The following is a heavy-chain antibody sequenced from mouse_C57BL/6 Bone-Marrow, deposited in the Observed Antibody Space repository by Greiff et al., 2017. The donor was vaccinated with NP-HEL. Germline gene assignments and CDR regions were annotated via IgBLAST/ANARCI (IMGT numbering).Heavy chain of an antibody. V-gene: IGHV1-80*01. CDR2: IYPGDGDT. CDR3: ARKGTTVVAGFDY. J-gene: IGHJ2*01. Sequence: VQLQESGAELVKPGASVKISCKASGYAFSSYWMNWVKQRPGQGLEWIGQIYPGDGDTNYNGKFKGKATLTADKSSSTAYMQLSILTSEDSAVYFCARKGTTVVAGFDYWGQGTTLTVSS. CDR1: GYAFSSYW. D-gene: IGHD1-1*01.